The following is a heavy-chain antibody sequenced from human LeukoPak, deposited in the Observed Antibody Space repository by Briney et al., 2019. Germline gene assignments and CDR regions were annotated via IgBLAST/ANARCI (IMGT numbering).Heavy chain of an antibody. CDR1: GFTVSSNY. CDR3: ARGAYDSSGYYSYSFDY. CDR2: IYSGGST. Sequence: PGRSLRLSCAASGFTVSSNYMSWVRQAPGKGLEWVSVIYSGGSTYYADSVKGTFSFSRDNSQITLYLQMNSLRAEDTAVYYCARGAYDSSGYYSYSFDYWGQGTLVTVSS. D-gene: IGHD3-22*01. J-gene: IGHJ4*02. V-gene: IGHV3-53*01.